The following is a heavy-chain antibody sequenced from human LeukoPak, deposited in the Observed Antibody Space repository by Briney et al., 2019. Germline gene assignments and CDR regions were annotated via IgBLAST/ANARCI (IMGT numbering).Heavy chain of an antibody. CDR1: GGSISSGSYY. V-gene: IGHV4-61*02. D-gene: IGHD3-9*01. Sequence: SETLSLTCSVSGGSISSGSYYWSWIRQPAGKGLEWIGRIYTSGSTNYNPSLKSRVTISVDTSKNQFSLKLSSVTAADTAVYYCARAVSFVGTRYFDWPIPSDWFDPWGQGTLVTVSS. CDR2: IYTSGST. CDR3: ARAVSFVGTRYFDWPIPSDWFDP. J-gene: IGHJ5*02.